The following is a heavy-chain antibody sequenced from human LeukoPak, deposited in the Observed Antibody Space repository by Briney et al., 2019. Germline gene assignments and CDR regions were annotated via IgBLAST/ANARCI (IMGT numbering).Heavy chain of an antibody. D-gene: IGHD1-26*01. CDR1: GFTFSSDA. J-gene: IGHJ4*02. V-gene: IGHV3-21*01. Sequence: GGSLRLSCAVSGFTFSSDAMNWVRQAPGKGLEWVSSINSRSTHTAYADSVKGRFTISRDNGNNSLFLQMNSLGVDDTAIYFCARGGGSYSYWGQGVRVTVSS. CDR3: ARGGGSYSY. CDR2: INSRSTHT.